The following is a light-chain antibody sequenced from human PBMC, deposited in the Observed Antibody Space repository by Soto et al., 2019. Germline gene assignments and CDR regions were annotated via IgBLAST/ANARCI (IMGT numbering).Light chain of an antibody. J-gene: IGKJ1*01. CDR3: QQYNSYSST. V-gene: IGKV1-5*01. CDR1: QSISSW. Sequence: DIHMTQSPSTLSASVGVRVTITCRASQSISSWLAWYKQKPGKAPKLLIYDASILESGVPSRFSGVGSGTDFTLTISSLQPDDFATYYCQQYNSYSSTFGQGTKVEIK. CDR2: DAS.